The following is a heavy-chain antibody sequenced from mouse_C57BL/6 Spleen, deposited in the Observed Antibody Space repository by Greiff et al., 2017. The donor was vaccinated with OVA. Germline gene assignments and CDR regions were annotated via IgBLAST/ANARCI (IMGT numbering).Heavy chain of an antibody. CDR1: GFTFSSYG. D-gene: IGHD2-4*01. CDR2: ISSGGSYT. CDR3: ARQDDYDGVYWYFDV. Sequence: EVQGVESGGDLVKPGGSLKLSCAASGFTFSSYGMSWVRQTPDKRLEWVATISSGGSYTYYPDSVKGRFTISRDNAKNTLYLQMSSLKSEDTAMYYCARQDDYDGVYWYFDVWGTGTTVTVSS. J-gene: IGHJ1*03. V-gene: IGHV5-6*01.